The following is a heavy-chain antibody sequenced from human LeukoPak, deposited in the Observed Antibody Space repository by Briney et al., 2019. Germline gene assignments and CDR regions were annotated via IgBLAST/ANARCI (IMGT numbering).Heavy chain of an antibody. D-gene: IGHD3-3*01. Sequence: SETLSLTCTVSGDSIRSNNYYWGWIRQPPGKGLEWIGSIYDTGSTFYNPSLRSRVIISVDTSKNQFSLKLSSVTAADTAVYYCQSRFLEWLLDYWGQGTLVTVST. CDR3: QSRFLEWLLDY. V-gene: IGHV4-39*01. CDR2: IYDTGST. J-gene: IGHJ4*02. CDR1: GDSIRSNNYY.